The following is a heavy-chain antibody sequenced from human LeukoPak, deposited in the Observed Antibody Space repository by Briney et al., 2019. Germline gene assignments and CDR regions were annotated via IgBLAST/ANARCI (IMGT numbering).Heavy chain of an antibody. CDR2: INVGNGNT. CDR3: AKERGRGRYDY. Sequence: ASVKVSCKASGYTFTTYAIHWVRQAPGQRLEWMGWINVGNGNTKYSQKLQGRVTITRDTSASTAYMELSSLRSEDTAVYYCAKERGRGRYDYWGKGTLVTVSS. J-gene: IGHJ4*02. V-gene: IGHV1-3*01. CDR1: GYTFTTYA. D-gene: IGHD3-10*01.